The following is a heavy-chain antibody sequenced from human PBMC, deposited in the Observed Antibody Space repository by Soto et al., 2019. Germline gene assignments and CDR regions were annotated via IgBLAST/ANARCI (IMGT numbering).Heavy chain of an antibody. J-gene: IGHJ5*02. V-gene: IGHV4-61*01. CDR3: ARDSRAYSSSSSVSWFDP. D-gene: IGHD6-6*01. CDR1: GGSVSSGSYY. CDR2: IYYSGST. Sequence: SETLSLTCTVSGGSVSSGSYYWSWIRQPPGKGLEWIGYIYYSGSTNYNPSLKSRVTISVDTSKNQFSLKLSSVTAADTAVYYCARDSRAYSSSSSVSWFDPWGQGTLVTVSS.